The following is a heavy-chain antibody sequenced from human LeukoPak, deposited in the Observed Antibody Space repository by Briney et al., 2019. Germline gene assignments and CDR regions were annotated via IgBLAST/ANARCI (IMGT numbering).Heavy chain of an antibody. CDR2: IYTSGST. J-gene: IGHJ5*02. Sequence: NPSETLSLTCTVSGGSMSSYYWSWIRQPAGKGLEWIGRIYTSGSTNYNPSLKSRVTISVDKSKNQFSLKLSSVTAADTAVYYCARDREFYGSGSPPLNCFDPWGQGTLVTVSS. V-gene: IGHV4-4*07. CDR3: ARDREFYGSGSPPLNCFDP. CDR1: GGSMSSYY. D-gene: IGHD3-10*01.